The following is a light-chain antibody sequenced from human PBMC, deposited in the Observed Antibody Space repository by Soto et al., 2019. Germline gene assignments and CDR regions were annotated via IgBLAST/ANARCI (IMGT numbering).Light chain of an antibody. CDR3: QQYNSYSYT. J-gene: IGKJ2*01. CDR2: KAS. Sequence: DIQMTQSPSTLSASVGDRVTITCRASQSISSWLAWYQQKPGKAPKLLIYKASSLESGVPSRFSGSGSGTEFTLTISSLQPDAFATYYCQQYNSYSYTFGLGTKLEIK. CDR1: QSISSW. V-gene: IGKV1-5*03.